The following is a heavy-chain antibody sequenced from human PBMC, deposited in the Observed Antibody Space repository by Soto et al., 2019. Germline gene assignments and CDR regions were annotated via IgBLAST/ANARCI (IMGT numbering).Heavy chain of an antibody. V-gene: IGHV1-18*01. CDR1: GYTFTSYG. D-gene: IGHD3-10*02. Sequence: QVQLVQSGAEVKKPGASVKVSCKASGYTFTSYGISWVRQAPGQRLEWMGWISNYNGDTNYAQKLQGRVTMTTDTSTSTAYMELRSLKSDGTAVYYCTRGGQLFAGNYFDYWGPGTLVPVSS. CDR2: ISNYNGDT. J-gene: IGHJ4*02. CDR3: TRGGQLFAGNYFDY.